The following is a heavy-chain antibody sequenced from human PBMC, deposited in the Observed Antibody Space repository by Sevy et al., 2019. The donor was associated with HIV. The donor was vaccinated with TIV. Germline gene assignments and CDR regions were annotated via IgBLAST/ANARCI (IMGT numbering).Heavy chain of an antibody. Sequence: SDTLSLTCTVSGGSISSYYWSWIRQPPGKGLEWIGYIYYSVSTNYNPSLKSRVTISVDTSKNQFSLKLSSVTAADTAVYYCARHGKEDWFDPWGQGTLVTVSS. CDR3: ARHGKEDWFDP. CDR1: GGSISSYY. D-gene: IGHD1-26*01. J-gene: IGHJ5*02. CDR2: IYYSVST. V-gene: IGHV4-59*08.